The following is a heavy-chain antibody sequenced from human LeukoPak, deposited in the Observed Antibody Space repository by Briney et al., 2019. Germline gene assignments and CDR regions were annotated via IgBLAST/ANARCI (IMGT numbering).Heavy chain of an antibody. V-gene: IGHV4-61*02. CDR2: IHTSGST. CDR1: GGSISSGSYY. Sequence: SETLSLTCTVSGGSISSGSYYWSWIRQPAGKGLEWIGRIHTSGSTNYNPSLKSRVTISVDTSKNQFSLKLSSVTAADTAVYYCARNDYGDYVGTFDYWGQGTLVTVSS. J-gene: IGHJ4*02. CDR3: ARNDYGDYVGTFDY. D-gene: IGHD4-17*01.